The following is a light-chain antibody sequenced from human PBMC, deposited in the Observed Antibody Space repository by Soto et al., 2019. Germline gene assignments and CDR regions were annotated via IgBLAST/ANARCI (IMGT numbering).Light chain of an antibody. CDR3: PHYNNYLTWT. J-gene: IGKJ1*01. CDR2: DAS. Sequence: DIQMTQSPSTLSASVGDRVTITCRASQSINRWLVWYQQKPGKAPKVLIFDASILASGVPSRFSGSGSGTEFTLTISSLQPDDFATYYCPHYNNYLTWTFRQGNEV. V-gene: IGKV1-5*01. CDR1: QSINRW.